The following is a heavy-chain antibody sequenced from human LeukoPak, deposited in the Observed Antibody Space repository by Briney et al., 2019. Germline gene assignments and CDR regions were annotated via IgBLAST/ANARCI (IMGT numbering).Heavy chain of an antibody. Sequence: GASVTVSFTPSGSTFINYGISWVRQVPGQGLEWMAWINNNNGAWTNNQNFSDRITLTIDTSTDTAYMELRRLAPDDTAVYYCGRDWEDSAAWIDLWGQGTLVAVSS. D-gene: IGHD1-26*01. CDR2: INNNNGAW. CDR3: GRDWEDSAAWIDL. J-gene: IGHJ5*02. CDR1: GSTFINYG. V-gene: IGHV1-18*01.